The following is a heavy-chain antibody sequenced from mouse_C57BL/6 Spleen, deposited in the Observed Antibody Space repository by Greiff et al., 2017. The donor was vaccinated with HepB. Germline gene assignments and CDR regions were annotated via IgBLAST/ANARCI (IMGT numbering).Heavy chain of an antibody. J-gene: IGHJ2*01. CDR1: GYTFTSYW. Sequence: VQVVESGAELAKPGASVKLSCKASGYTFTSYWMHWVKQRPGQGLEWIGYINPSSGYTKYNQKFKDKATLTADKSSSTAYMQLSSLTYEDSAVYYCARSHYYGSSYLDYWGQGTTLTVSS. D-gene: IGHD1-1*01. V-gene: IGHV1-7*01. CDR3: ARSHYYGSSYLDY. CDR2: INPSSGYT.